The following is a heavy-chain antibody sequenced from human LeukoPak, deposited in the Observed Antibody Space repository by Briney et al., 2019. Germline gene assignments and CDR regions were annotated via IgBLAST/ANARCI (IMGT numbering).Heavy chain of an antibody. D-gene: IGHD1-26*01. V-gene: IGHV4-39*07. J-gene: IGHJ4*02. Sequence: PSETLSLTCTVSGGSISSGSYYWSWVRQPPGKGPEWIGEINHSGSTNYNPSLKSRVTISVDTSKNQFSLKLSSVTAADTAVYYCARVGVGATPFDYWGQGTLVTVSS. CDR2: INHSGST. CDR3: ARVGVGATPFDY. CDR1: GGSISSGSYY.